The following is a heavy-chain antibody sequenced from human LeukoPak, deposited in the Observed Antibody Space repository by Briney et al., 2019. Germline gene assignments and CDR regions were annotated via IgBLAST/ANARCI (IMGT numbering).Heavy chain of an antibody. D-gene: IGHD1-20*01. V-gene: IGHV3-7*01. CDR1: GFTFSSYW. CDR3: AGRPARPYNWEYYYYGMDV. CDR2: IKQDGSEK. J-gene: IGHJ6*02. Sequence: PGGSLRLSCAASGFTFSSYWMSWVRQAPGKGLEWVANIKQDGSEKYYVDSVKGRFTISRDNAKNSLYLKMNSLRAEDTAVYYCAGRPARPYNWEYYYYGMDVWGQGTMVTVSS.